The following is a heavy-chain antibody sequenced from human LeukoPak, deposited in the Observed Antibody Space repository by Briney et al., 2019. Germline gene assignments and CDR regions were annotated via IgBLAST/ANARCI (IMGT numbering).Heavy chain of an antibody. J-gene: IGHJ4*02. V-gene: IGHV3-48*03. CDR3: ARSYDSSGNYGDY. D-gene: IGHD3-22*01. CDR2: ISSGGSTI. Sequence: GGSLRLSCAASGFTLGSYEMNWVRQAPGKGLEWVSYISSGGSTIYYADSVKGRFTISRDNSKNTLYLQMNSLRAEDTAVYYCARSYDSSGNYGDYWGQGTLVTVSS. CDR1: GFTLGSYE.